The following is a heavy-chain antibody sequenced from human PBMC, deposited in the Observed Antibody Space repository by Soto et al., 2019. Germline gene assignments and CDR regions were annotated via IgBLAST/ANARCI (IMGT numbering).Heavy chain of an antibody. CDR2: IYHSGST. J-gene: IGHJ4*02. D-gene: IGHD5-12*01. CDR3: AAGGGLPRYY. V-gene: IGHV4-30-2*01. Sequence: QLQLQESGSGLVKPSQTLSLTCAVSGGSISSGGYSWSWIRQPPGKGLEWIGYIYHSGSTYYNPSLQRRVTISADRSKNQFSLKLSSVTAADTAVYYCAAGGGLPRYYWGQGTLVTVSS. CDR1: GGSISSGGYS.